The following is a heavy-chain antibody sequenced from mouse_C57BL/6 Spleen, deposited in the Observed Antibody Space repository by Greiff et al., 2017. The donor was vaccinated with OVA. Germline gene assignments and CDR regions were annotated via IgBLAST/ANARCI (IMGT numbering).Heavy chain of an antibody. V-gene: IGHV1-5*01. CDR3: TRSYGNYDYAMDY. CDR1: GYTFTSYW. J-gene: IGHJ4*01. CDR2: IYPGNSDT. Sequence: VQLKQSGTVLARPGASVKMSCKTSGYTFTSYWMHWVKQRPGQGLEWIGAIYPGNSDTSYNQKFKGKAKLTAVTSASTAYMELSILTNEYSAVYYCTRSYGNYDYAMDYWGQGTSVTVSS. D-gene: IGHD2-1*01.